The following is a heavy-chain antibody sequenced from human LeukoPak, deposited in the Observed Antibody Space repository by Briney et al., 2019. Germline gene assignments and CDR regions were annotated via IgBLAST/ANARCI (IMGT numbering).Heavy chain of an antibody. CDR3: ARDQIPLVVVVPAATDY. CDR1: GYTFTTYG. D-gene: IGHD2-2*01. V-gene: IGHV1-18*01. J-gene: IGHJ4*02. Sequence: ASVKVSCKPSGYTFTTYGISWVRQAPGQGLEWMGWISAYNGNTNYAQKLQGRVTMTTDTSTSTAYMELRSLRSDDTAVYYCARDQIPLVVVVPAATDYWGQGTLVTVSS. CDR2: ISAYNGNT.